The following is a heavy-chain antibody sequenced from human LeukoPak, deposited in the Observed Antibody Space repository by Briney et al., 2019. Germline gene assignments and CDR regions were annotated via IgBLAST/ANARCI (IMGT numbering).Heavy chain of an antibody. Sequence: GASVKVSFKASGYTFTGYYMHWVRQAPGQGLEWMGWINPNSGGTNYAQKFQGRVTMTRDTSISTAYMELSRLRSDDTAVYYCARDLVGYYDGSGADGFDYWGRGTLVTVSS. CDR3: ARDLVGYYDGSGADGFDY. D-gene: IGHD3-22*01. CDR2: INPNSGGT. CDR1: GYTFTGYY. J-gene: IGHJ4*02. V-gene: IGHV1-2*02.